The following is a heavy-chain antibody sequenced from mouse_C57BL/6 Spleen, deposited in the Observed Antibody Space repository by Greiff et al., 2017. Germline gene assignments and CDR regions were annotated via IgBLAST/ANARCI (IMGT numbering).Heavy chain of an antibody. CDR3: ASYEGRGWYFDV. J-gene: IGHJ1*03. Sequence: EVHLVESGGGLVQPGGSLSLSCAASGFTFTDYYMSWVRQPPGQALEWLGFIRNKANGYTTEYSASVKGRFTISRDNSQSILYLQMNALRAEDSATYYCASYEGRGWYFDVGGTGTTVTVSS. D-gene: IGHD3-3*01. V-gene: IGHV7-3*01. CDR1: GFTFTDYY. CDR2: IRNKANGYTT.